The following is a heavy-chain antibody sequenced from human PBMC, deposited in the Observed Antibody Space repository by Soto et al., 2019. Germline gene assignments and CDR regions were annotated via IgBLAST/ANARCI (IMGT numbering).Heavy chain of an antibody. J-gene: IGHJ6*02. Sequence: QVQLVQSGAEVKKPGASVKVSCKASGYTFTSYDSNWVRQAAGQGLERMGWMNPDSGKTGYAQMFQSRVTMTRNTTFRTAYMELSRLNFEDTAVYYCARIGLGDALDVWGQGTRGSVSS. V-gene: IGHV1-8*02. CDR2: MNPDSGKT. CDR1: GYTFTSYD. CDR3: ARIGLGDALDV.